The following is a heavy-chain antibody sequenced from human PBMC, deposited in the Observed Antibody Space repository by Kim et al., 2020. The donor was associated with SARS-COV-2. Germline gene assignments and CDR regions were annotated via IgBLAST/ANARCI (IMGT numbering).Heavy chain of an antibody. Sequence: GGSLRLSCAASGFTFSSYAMSWVRQAPGKGLEWVSAISGSGGSTYYADSVKGRFTISRDNSKNTLYLQMNSLRAEDTAVYYCATPVLRYFDWFYDAFDIWGQGTMVTVSS. CDR1: GFTFSSYA. CDR3: ATPVLRYFDWFYDAFDI. J-gene: IGHJ3*02. D-gene: IGHD3-9*01. CDR2: ISGSGGST. V-gene: IGHV3-23*01.